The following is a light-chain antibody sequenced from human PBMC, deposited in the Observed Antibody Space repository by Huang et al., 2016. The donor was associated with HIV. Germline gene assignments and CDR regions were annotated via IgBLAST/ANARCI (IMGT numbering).Light chain of an antibody. CDR2: AAS. CDR3: QQSYSTPWT. V-gene: IGKV1-39*01. Sequence: DIQMTQSPSSLSASVGDRLTITCRASQSISSPLNWYQQKPGKAPNLLIYAASSLQSGVPSRFNGSGSGTDFALTISSLQPEDFATYYCQQSYSTPWTFGQGTKVEIK. CDR1: QSISSP. J-gene: IGKJ1*01.